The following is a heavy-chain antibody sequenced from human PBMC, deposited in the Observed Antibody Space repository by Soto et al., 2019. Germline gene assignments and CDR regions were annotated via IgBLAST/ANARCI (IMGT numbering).Heavy chain of an antibody. CDR3: ARDIGDCSGGSCSGWFEP. CDR1: GGSISSGGYS. V-gene: IGHV4-30-2*01. J-gene: IGHJ5*02. Sequence: SETLSLTCAVSGGSISSGGYSWSFLLPPPVKGLEWIGYIYHSGSTYYNPSLKSRVTISVDRSKNQFSLKLSSVTAADTAVHYCARDIGDCSGGSCSGWFEPWGQGTLVTVSS. D-gene: IGHD2-15*01. CDR2: IYHSGST.